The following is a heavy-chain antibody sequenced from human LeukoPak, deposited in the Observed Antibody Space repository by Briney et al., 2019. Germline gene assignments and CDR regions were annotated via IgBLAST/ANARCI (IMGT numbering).Heavy chain of an antibody. CDR3: ARRGPRTDSFPALFDY. D-gene: IGHD2-15*01. J-gene: IGHJ4*02. CDR2: IYFSGGT. V-gene: IGHV4-39*01. CDR1: GDSIINSFY. Sequence: PSESLSLTCTVSGDSIINSFYWGWIRQPPAKGLEWLGSIYFSGGTYYNPPLNSRVTMSIDRSKNQFSLKLTSVSVADTALYYCARRGPRTDSFPALFDYWGQGVLVTVSS.